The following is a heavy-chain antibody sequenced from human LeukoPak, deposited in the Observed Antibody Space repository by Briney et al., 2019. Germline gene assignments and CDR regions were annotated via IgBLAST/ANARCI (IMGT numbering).Heavy chain of an antibody. V-gene: IGHV3-23*01. CDR3: ARLQELDFDY. Sequence: PGGCLRLSCAASGFIFSSYGMHWVRQAPGKGLEWVSIISGSGGSTYYADSVKGRFTVSRDNSKNTLYLQMNSLRADDTAVYYCARLQELDFDYWGQGTLVTVSS. CDR1: GFIFSSYG. CDR2: ISGSGGST. J-gene: IGHJ4*02. D-gene: IGHD1-26*01.